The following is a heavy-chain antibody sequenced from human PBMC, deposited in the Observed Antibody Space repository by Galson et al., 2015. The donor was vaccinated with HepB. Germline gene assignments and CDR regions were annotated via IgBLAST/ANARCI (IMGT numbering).Heavy chain of an antibody. J-gene: IGHJ1*01. CDR2: IYYSGST. V-gene: IGHV4-30-4*01. CDR1: GGSLSSGDYY. D-gene: IGHD2-15*01. CDR3: ARASSLLYHFQH. Sequence: TLSLTCTVSGGSLSSGDYYWSWIRQPPGKGLEWIGYIYYSGSTYYNPSLKSRVTISVDTSKNQFSLKLSSVTAADTAVYYCARASSLLYHFQHWGQGTLVTVSS.